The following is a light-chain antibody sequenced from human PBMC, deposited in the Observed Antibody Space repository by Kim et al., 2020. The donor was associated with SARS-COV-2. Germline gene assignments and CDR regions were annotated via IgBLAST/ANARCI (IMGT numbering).Light chain of an antibody. Sequence: ELTQPLSASGTPGQRVTISCSGSSSNIGSNTVNWYQQLPGTAPKLLIYSNNQRPSGVPDRFSGSKSGTSASLAISGLQSEDEADYYCAAWDDSLNVNWVFGGGTKLTVL. CDR1: SSNIGSNT. J-gene: IGLJ3*02. CDR2: SNN. V-gene: IGLV1-44*01. CDR3: AAWDDSLNVNWV.